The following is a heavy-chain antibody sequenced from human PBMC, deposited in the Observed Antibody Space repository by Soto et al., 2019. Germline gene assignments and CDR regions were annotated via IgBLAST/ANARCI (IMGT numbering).Heavy chain of an antibody. J-gene: IGHJ4*02. CDR2: ISSSGTYT. D-gene: IGHD2-15*01. CDR3: SSGGRPGYCSGGYFPPPDY. CDR1: GFTFSDST. V-gene: IGHV3-21*01. Sequence: EVQLVESGGGLVKPGGSLRLSCAASGFTFSDSTMNWVRQAPGQGLEWVSSISSSGTYTYYAASVKGRFTISRDNAKNSLNLQRNSLRAEDTALSYGSSGGRPGYCSGGYFPPPDYWGQGTLVTVSS.